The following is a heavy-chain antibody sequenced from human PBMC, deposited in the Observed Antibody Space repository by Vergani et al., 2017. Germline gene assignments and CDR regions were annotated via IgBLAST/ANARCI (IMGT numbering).Heavy chain of an antibody. CDR3: ARGVRGYCSGCSCYPLDY. Sequence: QVQLQESGPGLVKPSPPLSLTCTVSGGSISSGGYYWSWIRQPPGKGLEWIGYIYYSGSTNYNPSLKNRVTIPVDTSKNQFSLKLSSVTASDTAVYYCARGVRGYCSGCSCYPLDYWGQGTLVTVSS. V-gene: IGHV4-61*08. J-gene: IGHJ4*02. CDR1: GGSISSGGYY. CDR2: IYYSGST. D-gene: IGHD2-15*01.